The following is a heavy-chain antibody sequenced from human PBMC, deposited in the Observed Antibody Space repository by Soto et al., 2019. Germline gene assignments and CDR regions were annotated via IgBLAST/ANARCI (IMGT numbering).Heavy chain of an antibody. CDR2: IYYSGST. CDR1: GGSVSSGSYY. J-gene: IGHJ4*02. D-gene: IGHD2-2*01. V-gene: IGHV4-61*01. Sequence: QVQLQESGPGLVKPSETLSLTCTVSGGSVSSGSYYWSWIRQPPGKGLEWIGYIYYSGSTNYNPSLKSRVTISVDTSKNQFSLKLSSVTAADRAVYYCARLLVPAAHFDYWGQGTLVTVSS. CDR3: ARLLVPAAHFDY.